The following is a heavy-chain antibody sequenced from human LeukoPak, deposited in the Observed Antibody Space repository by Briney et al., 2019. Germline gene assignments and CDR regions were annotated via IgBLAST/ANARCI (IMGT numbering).Heavy chain of an antibody. D-gene: IGHD4-17*01. CDR2: INHSGST. J-gene: IGHJ4*02. Sequence: SSETLSLTCAVYGGSFSGYYWSWIRQPPGKGLEWIGEINHSGSTNYNPSLKSRVTISVDTSKNQFSLKLSSVTAADTAVYYCARTDYGDYTFIQSIDYWGQGTLVTVSS. V-gene: IGHV4-34*01. CDR1: GGSFSGYY. CDR3: ARTDYGDYTFIQSIDY.